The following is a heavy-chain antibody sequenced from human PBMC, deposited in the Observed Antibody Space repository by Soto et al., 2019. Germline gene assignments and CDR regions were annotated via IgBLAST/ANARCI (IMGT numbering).Heavy chain of an antibody. CDR2: INAGNGNT. J-gene: IGHJ4*02. Sequence: QVQLVQSGAEEKKPGASVKVSCKASGYTFTSYAMHWVRQAPGQRLEWMGWINAGNGNTKYSQKFQGRVTITRDKPARTAYIELSSLRSEDTAVYYCAGGGPPIDYWGQGTLVTVSS. V-gene: IGHV1-3*05. CDR1: GYTFTSYA. D-gene: IGHD3-10*01. CDR3: AGGGPPIDY.